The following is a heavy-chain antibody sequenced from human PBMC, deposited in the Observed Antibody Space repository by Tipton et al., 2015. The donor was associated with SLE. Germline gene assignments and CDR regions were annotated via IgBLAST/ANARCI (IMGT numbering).Heavy chain of an antibody. CDR3: ARDLAVFGVVPFNYMDI. V-gene: IGHV4-59*12. J-gene: IGHJ6*03. CDR2: IYYSGST. CDR1: GGSISSYY. Sequence: TLSLTCTVSGGSISSYYWNWFRQPPGKGLEWIGYIYYSGSTNYSPSFESRITMSLDMSKNQFSLKLSSVTAADTAVYYCARDLAVFGVVPFNYMDIWGKGTTVTVSS. D-gene: IGHD3-3*01.